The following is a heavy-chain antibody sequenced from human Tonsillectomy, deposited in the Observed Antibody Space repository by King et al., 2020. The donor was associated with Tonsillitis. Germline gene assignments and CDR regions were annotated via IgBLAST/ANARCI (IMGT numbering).Heavy chain of an antibody. D-gene: IGHD6-19*01. Sequence: VQLMESGGGVVQPGRSLRLSCAASGFTFSSYAMHWVRQAPGKGLEWVAVISYDGSNKYYADSVKGRFTISRDNSKNTLYLQMNSLRAEDTAVYYCASMEQWLANFDYWGQGTLVTVSS. CDR2: ISYDGSNK. V-gene: IGHV3-30*04. CDR1: GFTFSSYA. J-gene: IGHJ4*02. CDR3: ASMEQWLANFDY.